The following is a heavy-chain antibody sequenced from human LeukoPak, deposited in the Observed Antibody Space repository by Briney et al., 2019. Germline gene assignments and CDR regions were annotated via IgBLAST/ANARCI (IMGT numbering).Heavy chain of an antibody. CDR1: GFAVSSNY. Sequence: GGPLRLSCAASGFAVSSNYMSWVRQAPGKGLEWVSVIYSGGTTYYADHVRGRFTISRDNSKNTLYLQMNSLRAEDTAVYYCARYGDYDYYYMDVWGKGTTATVSS. V-gene: IGHV3-53*01. D-gene: IGHD4-17*01. CDR2: IYSGGTT. CDR3: ARYGDYDYYYMDV. J-gene: IGHJ6*03.